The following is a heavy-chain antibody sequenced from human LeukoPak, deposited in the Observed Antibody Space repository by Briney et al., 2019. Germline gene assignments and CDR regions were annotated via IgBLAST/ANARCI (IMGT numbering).Heavy chain of an antibody. CDR1: GGSMSSYY. CDR3: ARADPNASGYFYRFNWFDP. V-gene: IGHV4-59*01. CDR2: IYSSGST. Sequence: SETLSLTCTVSGGSMSSYYWNWVRQPPGKGLEWIGNIYSSGSTDYNPSLKSRVTISRDTSKFQFSLRLNSVTAADTAVYYCARADPNASGYFYRFNWFDPWGQGTLVTVSS. D-gene: IGHD3-10*01. J-gene: IGHJ5*02.